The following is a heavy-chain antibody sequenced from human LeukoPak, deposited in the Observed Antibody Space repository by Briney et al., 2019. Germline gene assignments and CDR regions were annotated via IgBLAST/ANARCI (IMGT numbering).Heavy chain of an antibody. J-gene: IGHJ5*02. Sequence: GASVKVSCKASGYTFTSYGISWVRQAPGQGLEWMGWISAYNGNTNYAQKPQGRVTMTTDTSTSTAYMELRSLRSDDTAVYYCARFSVSYGVNWFDPWGQGALVTVSS. V-gene: IGHV1-18*01. CDR2: ISAYNGNT. D-gene: IGHD5-18*01. CDR1: GYTFTSYG. CDR3: ARFSVSYGVNWFDP.